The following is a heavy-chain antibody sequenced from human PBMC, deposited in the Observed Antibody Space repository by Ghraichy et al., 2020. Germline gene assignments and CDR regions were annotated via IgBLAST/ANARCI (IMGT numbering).Heavy chain of an antibody. CDR2: IYYSGST. CDR1: GGSISSYY. D-gene: IGHD6-13*01. CDR3: ARDSSSYYFDY. V-gene: IGHV4-59*01. J-gene: IGHJ4*02. Sequence: SETLSLTCTVSGGSISSYYWSWIRQPPGKGLEWIGYIYYSGSTNYNPSLKSRVTISVDTSKNQFSLKLSSVTAADTAVYYCARDSSSYYFDYWGQGTLVTVSS.